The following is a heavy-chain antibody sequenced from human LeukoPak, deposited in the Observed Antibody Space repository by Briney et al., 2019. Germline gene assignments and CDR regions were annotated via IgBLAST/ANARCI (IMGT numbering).Heavy chain of an antibody. J-gene: IGHJ6*03. CDR3: ARVAEYSGYDYYYYMDV. CDR2: IYHRGST. CDR1: GYSISSGYY. V-gene: IGHV4-38-2*01. Sequence: SETLSLTCAVSGYSISSGYYWGWIRQPPGKGLEWIGSIYHRGSTYYNPSLKSRVTISVDTSKNQFSLKLSSVTAADTAVYYCARVAEYSGYDYYYYMDVWGKGTTVTVSS. D-gene: IGHD5-12*01.